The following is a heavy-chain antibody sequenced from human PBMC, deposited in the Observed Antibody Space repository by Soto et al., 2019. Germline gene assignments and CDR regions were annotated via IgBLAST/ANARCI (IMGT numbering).Heavy chain of an antibody. CDR1: GFTFSSYA. J-gene: IGHJ1*01. CDR2: ISYDGSNK. V-gene: IGHV3-30-3*01. D-gene: IGHD1-26*01. CDR3: ARDLYRSGSRGYFQH. Sequence: GGSLRLSCAASGFTFSSYAMHWVRQAPGKGLEWVAVISYDGSNKYYADSVKGRFTISRDNSKNTLYLQMNSLRAEDTAVYYCARDLYRSGSRGYFQHWGQGTLGTVS.